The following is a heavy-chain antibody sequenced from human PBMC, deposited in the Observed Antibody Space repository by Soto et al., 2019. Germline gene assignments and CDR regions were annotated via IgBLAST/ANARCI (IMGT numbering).Heavy chain of an antibody. CDR1: GGSFSGYY. J-gene: IGHJ4*02. D-gene: IGHD2-2*01. CDR2: INHSGST. CDR3: AREVGYCSSTSCHDY. V-gene: IGHV4-34*01. Sequence: SETLSLTCAVYGGSFSGYYWSWIRQPPGKGLEWIGEINHSGSTNYNPSLKSRVTISVDTSKNQFSLKLSSVAAADTAVYYCAREVGYCSSTSCHDYWGQGTLVTVSS.